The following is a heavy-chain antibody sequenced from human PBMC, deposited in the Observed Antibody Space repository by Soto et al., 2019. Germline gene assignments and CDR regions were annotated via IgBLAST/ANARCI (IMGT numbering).Heavy chain of an antibody. J-gene: IGHJ4*02. CDR2: IWDDGSNK. D-gene: IGHD3-22*01. V-gene: IGHV3-33*01. CDR1: GFTFSSYG. Sequence: QVQLVESGGGVVQPGRSLRLSCAASGFTFSSYGMHWVRQAPGKGLEWVAVIWDDGSNKYYADSVKGRFTISRDNSKNTLYLQMNSLRAEDTAVYYCARDESKGYYDSSGYSPLDYWGQGTLVTVSS. CDR3: ARDESKGYYDSSGYSPLDY.